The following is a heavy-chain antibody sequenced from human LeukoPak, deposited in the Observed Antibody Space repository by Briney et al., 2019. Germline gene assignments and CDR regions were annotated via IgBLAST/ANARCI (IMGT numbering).Heavy chain of an antibody. CDR2: ISYDGSNK. CDR3: AKDRIAASGLSYYFDY. Sequence: GGSLRLSCAASGLTFNHAWMSWVRQAPGKGLEWVTLISYDGSNKYYVDSMKGRFTVSRDNSKNTLYLQMNSLRAEDTAVYYCAKDRIAASGLSYYFDYWGQGTLVTVSS. CDR1: GLTFNHAW. J-gene: IGHJ4*02. V-gene: IGHV3-30*18. D-gene: IGHD6-13*01.